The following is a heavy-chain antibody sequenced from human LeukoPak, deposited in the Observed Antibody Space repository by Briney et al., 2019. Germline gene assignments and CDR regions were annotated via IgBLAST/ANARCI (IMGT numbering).Heavy chain of an antibody. Sequence: GGSLRLSCVGSGFTFRSHAMSWVRQAPEKGLEFVSGIYENGGTTYYADSVKGRFSISRDNSKNTLYLHMNSLRADDTAVYYCAKKRDAFDIWGQGTVVTVSS. CDR3: AKKRDAFDI. D-gene: IGHD5-24*01. J-gene: IGHJ3*02. V-gene: IGHV3-23*01. CDR2: IYENGGTT. CDR1: GFTFRSHA.